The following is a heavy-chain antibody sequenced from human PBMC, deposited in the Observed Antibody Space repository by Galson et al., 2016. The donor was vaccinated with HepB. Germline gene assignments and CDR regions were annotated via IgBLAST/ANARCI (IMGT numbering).Heavy chain of an antibody. CDR1: GFTFSRYA. CDR2: ISGSGEST. Sequence: SLRLPCAASGFTFSRYAMTWVRQAPGKGLEWVSAISGSGESTYDADSVKGRFSIFRDNSKNTLYLQMSSLRAEDTALYYCAKDVIDNYDFWTGSQIPSQDSWGQGTLVIVSS. J-gene: IGHJ4*02. D-gene: IGHD3-3*01. V-gene: IGHV3-23*01. CDR3: AKDVIDNYDFWTGSQIPSQDS.